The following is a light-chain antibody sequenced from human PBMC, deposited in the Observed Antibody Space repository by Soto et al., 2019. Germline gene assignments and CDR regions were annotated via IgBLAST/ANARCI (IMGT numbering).Light chain of an antibody. CDR3: QQSFSSPLWT. Sequence: DIQMTQSPSSLSASVGDRVSITCRASQDVNRYLNWYQQRPGKPPRLLIYSASSLKSGVPSRFSGSGFGTEVTLTISSLQPEDIGIYSCQQSFSSPLWTFGPGTKVEIK. CDR1: QDVNRY. V-gene: IGKV1-39*01. CDR2: SAS. J-gene: IGKJ1*01.